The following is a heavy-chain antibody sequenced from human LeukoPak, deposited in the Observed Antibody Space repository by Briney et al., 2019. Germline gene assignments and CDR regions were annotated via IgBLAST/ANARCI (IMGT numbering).Heavy chain of an antibody. V-gene: IGHV4-59*01. J-gene: IGHJ4*02. CDR1: GGSISSYY. D-gene: IGHD2-8*01. Sequence: SETLSLTCTVSGGSISSYYWSWIRQPPGKGLEWIGYIYYSGSTNYNPSLKSRVTISVDTSKNQFSLKLSSVTAADTAVYYCARVPEMGPIDYWSQGTLVTVSS. CDR3: ARVPEMGPIDY. CDR2: IYYSGST.